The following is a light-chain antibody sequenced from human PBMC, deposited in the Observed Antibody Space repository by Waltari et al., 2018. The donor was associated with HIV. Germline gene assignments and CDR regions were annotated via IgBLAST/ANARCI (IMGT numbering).Light chain of an antibody. CDR1: QPVAIY. J-gene: IGKJ1*01. V-gene: IGKV3-11*01. CDR3: QQRSDWLWT. CDR2: DAS. Sequence: EIVLTQSPATLSLSPGERATLSCRASQPVAIYLNWYQQKAGQAPRLLTYDASNRAAGIPARFSGSGSGTDFTLNISSLDPEDFAVYYCQQRSDWLWTFGQGTKVEIK.